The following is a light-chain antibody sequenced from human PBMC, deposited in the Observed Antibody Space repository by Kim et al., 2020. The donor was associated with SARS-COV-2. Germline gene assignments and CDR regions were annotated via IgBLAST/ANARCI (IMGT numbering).Light chain of an antibody. J-gene: IGLJ3*02. V-gene: IGLV3-21*04. CDR1: NIGGKN. CDR2: YDI. CDR3: QVWDSSSDQWV. Sequence: SYELTQPPSVSVAPGKTAMITCGGTNIGGKNVHWYQQKPGQAPVVVICYDIERPSGIPERFSGSNSGNTATLTISGVEAGDEADYYCQVWDSSSDQWVFGGGTKLTVL.